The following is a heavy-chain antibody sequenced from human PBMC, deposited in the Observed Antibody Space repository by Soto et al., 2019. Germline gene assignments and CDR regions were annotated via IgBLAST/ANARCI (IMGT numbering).Heavy chain of an antibody. CDR2: ISGGGDST. D-gene: IGHD3-10*01. J-gene: IGHJ6*02. V-gene: IGHV3-23*01. Sequence: EVQLLESGGGLVQPGGSLRLSCAASGFTFSSYAMNWVRQAPGKGLEWVSGISGGGDSTYYADSVKGRFTFSRDNSKNTLSLQMNSLGAEDTAVYSCAKAGAGAPGGGYYRYGLDVWGQGTTVTVSS. CDR3: AKAGAGAPGGGYYRYGLDV. CDR1: GFTFSSYA.